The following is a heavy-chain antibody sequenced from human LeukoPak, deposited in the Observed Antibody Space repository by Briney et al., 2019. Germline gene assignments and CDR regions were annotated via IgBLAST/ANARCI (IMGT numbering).Heavy chain of an antibody. D-gene: IGHD3-9*01. CDR2: IWYDGSNK. CDR3: ARDILTGYSADY. Sequence: GRSLRLSCAASGFTFSSYGMHWVRQAPGKGLEWVAVIWYDGSNKYYADSVKGRFTISRDNSKNTLYPQMNSLRAEDTAVYYCARDILTGYSADYWGQGTLVTVSS. V-gene: IGHV3-33*01. CDR1: GFTFSSYG. J-gene: IGHJ4*02.